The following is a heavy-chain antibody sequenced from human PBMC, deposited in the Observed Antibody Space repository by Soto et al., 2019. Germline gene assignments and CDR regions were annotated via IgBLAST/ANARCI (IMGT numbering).Heavy chain of an antibody. Sequence: ASVKFSCKASGGTFSSYAISWVRQAPGQGLEWMGWINPNSGGTKYAPKFQGGVTMTRDTSITTAYMELSRLRSGDTAVYYCAREPATAKPEGVDFWGQGTLVTVSS. D-gene: IGHD1-1*01. CDR2: INPNSGGT. J-gene: IGHJ4*02. CDR3: AREPATAKPEGVDF. V-gene: IGHV1-2*02. CDR1: GGTFSSYA.